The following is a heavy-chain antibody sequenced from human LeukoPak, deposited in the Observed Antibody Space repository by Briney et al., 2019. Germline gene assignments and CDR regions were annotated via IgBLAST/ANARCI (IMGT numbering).Heavy chain of an antibody. CDR3: ARELTGFDS. D-gene: IGHD3-9*01. V-gene: IGHV3-21*01. J-gene: IGHJ4*02. CDR1: GFTFSAYN. Sequence: PGGSLRLSCSASGFTFSAYNMNWVRQAPGKGLEWVSSISSSSSYIYYADSVKGRFTISRDNAKNSLYLQMNSLRAEDTAVYYCARELTGFDSWGQGTLVTVSS. CDR2: ISSSSSYI.